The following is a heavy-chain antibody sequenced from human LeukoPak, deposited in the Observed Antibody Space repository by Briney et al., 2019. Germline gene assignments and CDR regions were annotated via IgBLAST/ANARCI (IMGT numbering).Heavy chain of an antibody. CDR1: GFTLRNYA. J-gene: IGHJ4*02. CDR3: ARAGSGWYLDY. V-gene: IGHV3-23*01. Sequence: PGGSLRLSCATSGFTLRNYAMSWVRQAPGKGLEWVSAISGSDGSTYYADSVKGRFTISRDNSKNKLFLQMDSLRDEDTAVYYCARAGSGWYLDYWGQGTLVTVSS. CDR2: ISGSDGST. D-gene: IGHD6-19*01.